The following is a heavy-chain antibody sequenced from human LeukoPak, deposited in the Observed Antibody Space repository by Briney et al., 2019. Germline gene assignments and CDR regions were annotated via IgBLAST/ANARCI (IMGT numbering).Heavy chain of an antibody. V-gene: IGHV3-30*18. CDR3: AKGEYGSGSFDY. J-gene: IGHJ4*02. Sequence: GGSLRLSCAASGFTFSSCGMHWVRQAPGKGLEWVALISYDGSNKYYADSVKGQFTISRDNSKNTLYLQMNSLKPEDTAVYYCAKGEYGSGSFDYWGQGTLVTVSS. D-gene: IGHD3-10*01. CDR2: ISYDGSNK. CDR1: GFTFSSCG.